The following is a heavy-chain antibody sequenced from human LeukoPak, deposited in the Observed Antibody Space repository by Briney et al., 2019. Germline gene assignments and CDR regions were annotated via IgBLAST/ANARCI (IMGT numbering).Heavy chain of an antibody. CDR2: ISGSGNNI. V-gene: IGHV3-11*01. CDR1: GFTFSDYY. J-gene: IGHJ6*02. D-gene: IGHD6-13*01. Sequence: PGGSLRLSCAASGFTFSDYYMTWIRQAPGKGLALISYISGSGNNIKYADSVKGRFTISRDNAKNTLHVQMNSLRAEDTAVYYCAKVSSSWPRFYYGMDVWGQGTTVTVSS. CDR3: AKVSSSWPRFYYGMDV.